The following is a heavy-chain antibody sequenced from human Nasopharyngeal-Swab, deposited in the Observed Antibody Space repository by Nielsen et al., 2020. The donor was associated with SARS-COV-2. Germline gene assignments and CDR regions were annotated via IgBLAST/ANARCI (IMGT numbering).Heavy chain of an antibody. V-gene: IGHV3-30*18. D-gene: IGHD4-17*01. CDR2: ISYDGSNE. Sequence: GGSLRLSCAASGFTFSSSGMDWVRQAPGKWLEWVAVISYDGSNEYYGDSVKGGLTISRDNSKNTLYLQMNSLRVDDTAVYYCAKAVNGDYGGIDYWGQGILVTVSS. J-gene: IGHJ4*02. CDR1: GFTFSSSG. CDR3: AKAVNGDYGGIDY.